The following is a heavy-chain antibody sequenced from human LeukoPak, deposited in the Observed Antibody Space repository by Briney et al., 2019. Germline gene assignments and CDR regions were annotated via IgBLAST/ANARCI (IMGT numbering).Heavy chain of an antibody. CDR1: GFTFSSYA. V-gene: IGHV3-30*04. Sequence: GGSLRLSCAASGFTFSSYAMHWVRQAPGKGLEWVAVISYDGSNKYYADSVKGRFTISRDNSKNTLYLQMNSLRAEDTAVYYCARGAIFGVVITRSAFDIWGQGTMVTVSS. CDR2: ISYDGSNK. CDR3: ARGAIFGVVITRSAFDI. J-gene: IGHJ3*02. D-gene: IGHD3-3*01.